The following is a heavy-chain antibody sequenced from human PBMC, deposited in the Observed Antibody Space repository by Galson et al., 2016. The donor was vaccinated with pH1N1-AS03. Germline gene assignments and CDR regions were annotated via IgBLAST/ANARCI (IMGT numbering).Heavy chain of an antibody. CDR1: GFTFSIYA. Sequence: SLRLSCAASGFTFSIYAMNWVRQTPGKGPQWIASITGSGGSTNYAGSVKGRFTISRDNSKNTLYLQMNSLRAEDAAVYYCAKDVFGWAFDVWGQGTMVTVSS. D-gene: IGHD3-10*01. J-gene: IGHJ3*01. CDR3: AKDVFGWAFDV. V-gene: IGHV3-23*01. CDR2: ITGSGGST.